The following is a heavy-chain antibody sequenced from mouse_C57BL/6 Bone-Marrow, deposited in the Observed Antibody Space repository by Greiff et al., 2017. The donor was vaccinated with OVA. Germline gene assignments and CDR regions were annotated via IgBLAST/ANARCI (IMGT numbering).Heavy chain of an antibody. CDR1: GYAFTNYL. V-gene: IGHV1-54*01. CDR2: INPGSGGT. J-gene: IGHJ2*01. D-gene: IGHD1-1*02. CDR3: ASGGYYFDY. Sequence: VQLVESGAELVRPGTSVKVSCKASGYAFTNYLIEWVKQRPGQGLEWIGVINPGSGGTNYNEKFKGKATLTADKSSSTAYMQLSSLTSEDSAVYFCASGGYYFDYWGQGTTLTVSS.